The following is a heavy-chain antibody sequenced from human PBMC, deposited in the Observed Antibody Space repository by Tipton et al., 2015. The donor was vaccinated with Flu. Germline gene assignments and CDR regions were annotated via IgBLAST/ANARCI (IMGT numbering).Heavy chain of an antibody. J-gene: IGHJ4*02. CDR3: AREARYCSGGGCSFFDC. CDR1: GYSISSGYY. Sequence: TLSLTCAVSGYSISSGYYWGWIRQAPGKGLEWIGSIHHTGSTYYNPSLESRVTISVDTSNNQFSLKLTSVTAADTAVYYCAREARYCSGGGCSFFDCWGQGTLVTVSS. D-gene: IGHD2-15*01. CDR2: IHHTGST. V-gene: IGHV4-38-2*02.